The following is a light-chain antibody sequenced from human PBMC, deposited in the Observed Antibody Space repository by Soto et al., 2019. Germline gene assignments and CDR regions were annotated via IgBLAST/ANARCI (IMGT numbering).Light chain of an antibody. CDR2: DVA. CDR1: SSDSGGNDY. CDR3: VSFTTSRSYV. Sequence: QAASWAYSPGQSITIFGTITSSDSGGNDYVSWYRQYPGEAPKPIIYDVANRPSGVSNRFSGSKSGNTASLIISGLQAEDEADYYCVSFTTSRSYVFGTGTKV. V-gene: IGLV2-14*03. J-gene: IGLJ1*01.